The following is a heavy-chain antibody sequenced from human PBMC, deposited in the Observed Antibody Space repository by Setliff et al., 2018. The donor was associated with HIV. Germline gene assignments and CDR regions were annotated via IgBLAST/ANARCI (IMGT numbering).Heavy chain of an antibody. V-gene: IGHV4-39*01. D-gene: IGHD3-3*01. J-gene: IGHJ4*02. CDR3: ARHGITISGVVTSPFDY. Sequence: LSLTCTVSGGSISSTTYYWGWIRQPPGKGLEWIGSIYYSGSTYYNPSLKSRVTISVDTSKNQVSLKLSSVTVADTAVYYCARHGITISGVVTSPFDYWGQVTLGTVSS. CDR2: IYYSGST. CDR1: GGSISSTTYY.